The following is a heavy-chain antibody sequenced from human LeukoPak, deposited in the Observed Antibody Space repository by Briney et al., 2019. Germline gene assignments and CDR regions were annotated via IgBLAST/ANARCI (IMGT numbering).Heavy chain of an antibody. CDR1: GGSISSSSYY. CDR2: IYYSGST. D-gene: IGHD2-2*01. Sequence: SETLSLTCTVSGGSISSSSYYWGWIRQPPGKGLEWIGSIYYSGSTYYNPSLKSRVTISVDTSKNQFSLKLSSVTAADTAVYYCARLAVVAAFDIWGQGTIVTVSS. CDR3: ARLAVVAAFDI. V-gene: IGHV4-39*01. J-gene: IGHJ3*02.